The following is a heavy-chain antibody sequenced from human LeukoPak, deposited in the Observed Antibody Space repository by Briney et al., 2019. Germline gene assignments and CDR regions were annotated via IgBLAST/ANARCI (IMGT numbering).Heavy chain of an antibody. J-gene: IGHJ5*02. V-gene: IGHV4-34*01. Sequence: MASETLSLTCAVYGGSFSGYYWSWIRQPPGKGLEWIGEINHSGSTNYNPSLKSRVTISVDTSKNQFSLKLSSVTAADTAVYYCARLTNIVVVPAARFNWFDPWGQGTLVTVSS. CDR1: GGSFSGYY. D-gene: IGHD2-2*01. CDR3: ARLTNIVVVPAARFNWFDP. CDR2: INHSGST.